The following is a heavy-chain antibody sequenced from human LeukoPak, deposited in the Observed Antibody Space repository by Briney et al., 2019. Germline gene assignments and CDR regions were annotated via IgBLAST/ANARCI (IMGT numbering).Heavy chain of an antibody. CDR3: AKEAYSSSWYQRPLHKYYFDY. D-gene: IGHD6-13*01. V-gene: IGHV3-20*04. Sequence: PGGSLRLSCAASGFTFDDYGMNWVRQAPGEGLEWVSGISWDGGSTSYADSVKGRFTISRDNAKNSLYLQMNSLRAEDTAVYYCAKEAYSSSWYQRPLHKYYFDYWGQGTLVTVSS. J-gene: IGHJ4*02. CDR1: GFTFDDYG. CDR2: ISWDGGST.